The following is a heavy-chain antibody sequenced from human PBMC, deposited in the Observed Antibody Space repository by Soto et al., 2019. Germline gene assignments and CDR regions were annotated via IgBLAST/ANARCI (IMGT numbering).Heavy chain of an antibody. Sequence: QVQLQESGPGLVKPSETLSLTCTVSGAYITGYYGSWIRQPAGKGLEWIGRMSISGSTNYNPTLRSRVNMSVDVAKNQFSLRLTSVTAADTALYYCARGMTPPGAPAWYYFDSWGQGTLVTVSS. CDR1: GAYITGYY. V-gene: IGHV4-4*07. J-gene: IGHJ4*02. D-gene: IGHD3-16*01. CDR3: ARGMTPPGAPAWYYFDS. CDR2: MSISGST.